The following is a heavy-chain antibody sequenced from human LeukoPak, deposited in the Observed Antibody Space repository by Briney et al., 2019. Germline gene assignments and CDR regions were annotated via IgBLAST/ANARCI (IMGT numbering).Heavy chain of an antibody. V-gene: IGHV3-23*01. CDR2: TSDRGDYT. Sequence: GGSLRLSCAASGFTFRSYAMSWVRQAPGKGLEWVSGTSDRGDYTYYADSVKGRFTTSRDSSKNTLFLQMNSLRAEDTAVYYCARDPYGDYVFDYWGQGTLVTVSS. CDR3: ARDPYGDYVFDY. CDR1: GFTFRSYA. D-gene: IGHD4-17*01. J-gene: IGHJ4*02.